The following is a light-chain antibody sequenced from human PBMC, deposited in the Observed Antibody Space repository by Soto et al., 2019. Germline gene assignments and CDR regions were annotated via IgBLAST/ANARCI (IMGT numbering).Light chain of an antibody. Sequence: QSVLTQPASVSGSPGQSISISCIGTSSDVGGYNFVSWYQQHPGKAPKLMIYDVTNRPSGVSNRFSGSKSGNTASLTISGLQAEDEADYYCSSYTSSGTDVFGTGTRSPS. CDR2: DVT. CDR1: SSDVGGYNF. J-gene: IGLJ1*01. CDR3: SSYTSSGTDV. V-gene: IGLV2-14*01.